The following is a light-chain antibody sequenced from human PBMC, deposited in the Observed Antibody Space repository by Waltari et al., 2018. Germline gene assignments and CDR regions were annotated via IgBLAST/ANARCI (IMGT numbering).Light chain of an antibody. CDR3: LLTYSGVRV. Sequence: QAVVTQEPSLTVSPGGTVTLTCGSSTGAVTSGLYPYWFQQKPGQAPRTLIYDTSNKDSWTPARFAGSLLGGKAALALSGAQPEDEADYYCLLTYSGVRVFGGGTKLTVL. J-gene: IGLJ3*02. CDR1: TGAVTSGLY. V-gene: IGLV7-46*01. CDR2: DTS.